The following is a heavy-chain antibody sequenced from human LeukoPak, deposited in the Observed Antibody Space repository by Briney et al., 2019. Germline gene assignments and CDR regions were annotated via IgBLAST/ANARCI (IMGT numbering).Heavy chain of an antibody. CDR2: IYYSGST. J-gene: IGHJ5*02. Sequence: PSETLSLTCTVPGGSISSSGYYWGWIRQPPGKGLEWIGSIYYSGSTYYNPSLKSRVTISVDTSKNQFSLKLSSVTAADTAVYYCAREAYGSGSYYVTWGQGTLVTVSS. V-gene: IGHV4-39*07. D-gene: IGHD3-10*01. CDR1: GGSISSSGYY. CDR3: AREAYGSGSYYVT.